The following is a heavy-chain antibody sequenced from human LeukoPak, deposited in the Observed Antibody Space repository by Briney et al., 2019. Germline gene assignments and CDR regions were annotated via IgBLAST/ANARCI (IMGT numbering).Heavy chain of an antibody. CDR2: IYPGDSDT. Sequence: GESLKISWKDSGYSFTSYWIGWVRQMPGKGLEWMGIIYPGDSDTRYSPSFQGQVTISADKSINTAYLQWSSLKASDTAIYYCARRGEAMDPFDYWGQGTLVTVSS. D-gene: IGHD5-18*01. J-gene: IGHJ4*02. CDR1: GYSFTSYW. CDR3: ARRGEAMDPFDY. V-gene: IGHV5-51*01.